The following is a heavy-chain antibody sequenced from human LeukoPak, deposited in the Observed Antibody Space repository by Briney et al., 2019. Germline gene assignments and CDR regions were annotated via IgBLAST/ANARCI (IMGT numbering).Heavy chain of an antibody. CDR3: ARDACSGGSCYSYYYYGMDV. Sequence: PGGSLRLSCAASGFTFSSYSMNWVRQAPGKGLEWVSSISSSSSYIYYADSVKGRFTISRDNAKNSLYLQTNSLRAEDTAVYYCARDACSGGSCYSYYYYGMDVWGQGTTVTVSS. CDR1: GFTFSSYS. J-gene: IGHJ6*02. D-gene: IGHD2-15*01. V-gene: IGHV3-21*01. CDR2: ISSSSSYI.